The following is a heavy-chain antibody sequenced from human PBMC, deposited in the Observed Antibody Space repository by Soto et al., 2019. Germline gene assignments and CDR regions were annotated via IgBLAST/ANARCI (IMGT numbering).Heavy chain of an antibody. CDR1: GGSFSGYY. CDR3: ARYSDFWSGYSSRTDNYYYYGMDV. D-gene: IGHD3-3*01. Sequence: SETLSLTCAVYGGSFSGYYWSWIRQPPGKGLEWIGEINHSGSTNYKPSLKSRVTISVDTSKNQFSLKLSSVTAADTAVYYCARYSDFWSGYSSRTDNYYYYGMDVWGQGTSVPV. J-gene: IGHJ6*02. CDR2: INHSGST. V-gene: IGHV4-34*01.